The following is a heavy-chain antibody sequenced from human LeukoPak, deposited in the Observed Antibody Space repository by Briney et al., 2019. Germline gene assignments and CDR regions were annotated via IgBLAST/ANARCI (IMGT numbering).Heavy chain of an antibody. D-gene: IGHD1-26*01. CDR2: ISSSGSTI. CDR3: ARHGGNYYGYYYMDV. CDR1: GFTFSSYE. J-gene: IGHJ6*03. V-gene: IGHV3-48*03. Sequence: GGSLRLSCAASGFTFSSYEMNWVRRAPGKGLEWVSYISSSGSTIYYADSVKGRFTISRDNAKNSLYLQMNSLRAEDTAVYYCARHGGNYYGYYYMDVWGKGTTVTVSS.